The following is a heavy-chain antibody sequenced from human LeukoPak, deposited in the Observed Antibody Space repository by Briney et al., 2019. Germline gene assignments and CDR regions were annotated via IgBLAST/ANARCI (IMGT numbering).Heavy chain of an antibody. D-gene: IGHD4-17*01. CDR1: GYPFTWYG. V-gene: IGHV1-2*02. CDR2: INPNSGGT. Sequence: ASVTVSCKASGYPFTWYGFTWVRQAPGQGLEWMGWINPNSGGTDFVQKFQGRVTVTRDTSITTAYMEVNRLTSDDTAIYYCARGGHDYGAYWGQGTLVTVSS. J-gene: IGHJ4*02. CDR3: ARGGHDYGAY.